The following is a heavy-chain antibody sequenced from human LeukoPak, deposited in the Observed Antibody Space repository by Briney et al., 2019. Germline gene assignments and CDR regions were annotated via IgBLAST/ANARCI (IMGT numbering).Heavy chain of an antibody. CDR2: ISSSSSYI. Sequence: GGSLRPSCAASGFTFSSYSMNWVRQAPGKGLEWVSSISSSSSYIYYADSVKGRFTISRDNAKNSLYLQMNSLRAEDTAVYYCARPYSSSSRGPFDYWGQGTLVTVSS. J-gene: IGHJ4*02. V-gene: IGHV3-21*01. CDR1: GFTFSSYS. D-gene: IGHD6-6*01. CDR3: ARPYSSSSRGPFDY.